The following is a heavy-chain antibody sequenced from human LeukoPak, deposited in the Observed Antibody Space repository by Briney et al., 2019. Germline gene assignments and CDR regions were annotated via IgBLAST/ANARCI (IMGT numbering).Heavy chain of an antibody. J-gene: IGHJ4*02. Sequence: ASVKVSCKASGYSFTSHDINWVRQATGQGLEWMGWMNPNSGNTGYAQKFQDRVIMTRNTSISTAYLELSSLGSEDTAMYYCASALKRGSAGTLIDHWGQGTLVTVSS. D-gene: IGHD6-13*01. V-gene: IGHV1-8*01. CDR3: ASALKRGSAGTLIDH. CDR2: MNPNSGNT. CDR1: GYSFTSHD.